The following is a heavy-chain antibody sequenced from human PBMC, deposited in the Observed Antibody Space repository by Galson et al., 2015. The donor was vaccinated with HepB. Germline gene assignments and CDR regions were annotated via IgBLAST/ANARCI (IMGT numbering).Heavy chain of an antibody. Sequence: SLRLSCAVSGFTVSNNYMAWVRQAPGKGLEWVPLIYSAGSTYYADSVKGRFTISRDSSKNTLYLQMNSLRVEDTAVYYCAGTSSKDYWGQGTLVTVSS. J-gene: IGHJ4*02. CDR1: GFTVSNNY. D-gene: IGHD2-2*01. CDR2: IYSAGST. CDR3: AGTSSKDY. V-gene: IGHV3-53*01.